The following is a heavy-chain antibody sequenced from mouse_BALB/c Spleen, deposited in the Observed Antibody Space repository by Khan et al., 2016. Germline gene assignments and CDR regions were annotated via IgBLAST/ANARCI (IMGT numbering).Heavy chain of an antibody. Sequence: EVELVESGGGLVQPGGSLRLSCATSGFTFTDYYMSWVRQPPGKALEWLGFISNKANGYTTAYSASVKGRFTISRANSQSILHLQMHTLKAEDSATYYYSRYADDGYPYCYAMDYWGQGTSVTVSS. CDR3: SRYADDGYPYCYAMDY. CDR2: ISNKANGYTT. J-gene: IGHJ4*01. D-gene: IGHD2-3*01. V-gene: IGHV7-3*02. CDR1: GFTFTDYY.